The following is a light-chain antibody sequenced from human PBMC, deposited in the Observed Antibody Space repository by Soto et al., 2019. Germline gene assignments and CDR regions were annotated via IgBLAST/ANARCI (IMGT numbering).Light chain of an antibody. CDR2: KAS. J-gene: IGKJ2*01. CDR1: QSISSW. CDR3: QQYSTYQYT. V-gene: IGKV1-5*03. Sequence: DIQMTQSPSTLSASVGDRVTITCRASQSISSWLAWYQQKPGKAPKLLIYKASSLEGGVPSRFSGSGSGTEFTLTISSLQPDDCAAYYCQQYSTYQYTFGPGTKLEIK.